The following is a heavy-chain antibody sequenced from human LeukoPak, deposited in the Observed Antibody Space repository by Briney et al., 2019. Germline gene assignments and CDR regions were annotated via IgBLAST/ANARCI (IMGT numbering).Heavy chain of an antibody. CDR1: GGSISSTSYY. CDR3: ASGPWFGDPSV. CDR2: MYYSGST. V-gene: IGHV4-39*01. J-gene: IGHJ4*02. Sequence: SETLSLTCTVSGGSISSTSYYWGWIRQPPGKGLEWIGSMYYSGSTYYNPSLKSRVTISVDTSKNQFSLKLSSVTAADTAVYYCASGPWFGDPSVWGQGTLVTVSS. D-gene: IGHD3-10*01.